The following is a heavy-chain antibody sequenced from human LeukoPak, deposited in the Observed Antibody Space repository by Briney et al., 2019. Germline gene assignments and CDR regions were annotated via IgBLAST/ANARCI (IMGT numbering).Heavy chain of an antibody. Sequence: PGGSLRLSCAASVFTFSNYGMHWVRRAPGKRLEGVGIIWDDGSNRYYADSVKGRFTISRDNSKNTLYVQKNSLRAEDTAVYYCATGNGGYSYYMDVWGKGTTVTVSS. V-gene: IGHV3-33*01. CDR1: VFTFSNYG. D-gene: IGHD2-8*01. CDR3: ATGNGGYSYYMDV. CDR2: IWDDGSNR. J-gene: IGHJ6*03.